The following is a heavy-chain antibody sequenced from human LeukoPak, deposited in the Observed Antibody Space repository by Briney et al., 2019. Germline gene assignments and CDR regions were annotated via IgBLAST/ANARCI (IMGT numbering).Heavy chain of an antibody. J-gene: IGHJ6*03. CDR3: ARAGGYCSGGSCYSRPWNYYYYYYMDV. CDR1: GYTFTSHD. Sequence: GASVKVSCKASGYTFTSHDINWVRQATGQGLEWMGWMSPNSGSTSYAQKFQGRVTMTRDTSTSTVYMELSSLRSEDTAVYYCARAGGYCSGGSCYSRPWNYYYYYYMDVWGKGTTVTVSS. CDR2: MSPNSGST. D-gene: IGHD2-15*01. V-gene: IGHV1-8*01.